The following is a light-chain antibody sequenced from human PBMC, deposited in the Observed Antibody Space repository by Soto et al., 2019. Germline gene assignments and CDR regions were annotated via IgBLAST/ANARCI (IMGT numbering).Light chain of an antibody. CDR2: DAS. V-gene: IGKV3D-15*01. CDR3: QHYGHALWA. J-gene: IGKJ1*01. Sequence: EIVMTQSPGTLSVSPGEGATLSCGASQSVRTNLAWYQQKPGQAPRLLIYDASTRATGVPARFSGTGSGTEFTLTISRLEPEDFAVYYCQHYGHALWAFGQGTKVDIK. CDR1: QSVRTN.